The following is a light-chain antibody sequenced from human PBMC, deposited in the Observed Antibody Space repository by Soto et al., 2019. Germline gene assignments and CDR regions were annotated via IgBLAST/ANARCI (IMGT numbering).Light chain of an antibody. Sequence: QSALTQPRSVSGSPGQSVTISCTGTSSDVGGYNYVSWYQQHPGKAPKLMIYDVSQRPSGVPDRFSGSKSGTSASLAITGLQAEDEADYYCQSYDSSLSGSEVFGTGTKVTVL. CDR3: QSYDSSLSGSEV. CDR1: SSDVGGYNY. J-gene: IGLJ1*01. CDR2: DVS. V-gene: IGLV2-11*01.